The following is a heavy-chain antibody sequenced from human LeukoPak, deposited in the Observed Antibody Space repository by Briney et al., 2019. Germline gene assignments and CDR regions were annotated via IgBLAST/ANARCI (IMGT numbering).Heavy chain of an antibody. J-gene: IGHJ4*02. CDR3: ADPPSDY. CDR1: GFNLNTKW. CDR2: INQDGSEK. Sequence: PGGSLRLTCEASGFNLNTKWMTWVRQAPGKGLEWVANINQDGSEKYYVDSVKGRFTISRDNAENSLCLEMTGLMVEDTAVYYCADPPSDYWGQGALVAVSS. V-gene: IGHV3-7*01.